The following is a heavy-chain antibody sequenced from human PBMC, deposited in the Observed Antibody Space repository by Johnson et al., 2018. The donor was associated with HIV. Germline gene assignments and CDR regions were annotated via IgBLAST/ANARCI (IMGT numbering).Heavy chain of an antibody. V-gene: IGHV3-30-3*01. J-gene: IGHJ3*02. CDR3: ARGVGGAGDDAFDI. D-gene: IGHD6-19*01. CDR2: MSYDGSKE. CDR1: GFSLSDYA. Sequence: QVQLVESGGGVVQPGRSLRLSCAASGFSLSDYAIHWVRQAPVKGLAWVGVMSYDGSKENYAESVKGRFTVSRDNSKNTLYLQMNSLRAEDTALYYCARGVGGAGDDAFDIWGQGTMVTVSS.